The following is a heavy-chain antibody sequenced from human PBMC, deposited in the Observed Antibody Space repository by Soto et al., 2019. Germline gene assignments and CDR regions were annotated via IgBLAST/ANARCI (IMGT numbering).Heavy chain of an antibody. J-gene: IGHJ4*02. Sequence: SETLSLTFAVSGGSFTSNNWWTWVRQPPGQGLEWIWEIYRTGSTNYNPSLKSRVTISRDKSENQFSLKVTSLTAADTAVYYCASRDRGTSVDXWGQVTLVTVSX. CDR3: ASRDRGTSVDX. CDR2: IYRTGST. V-gene: IGHV4-4*02. CDR1: GGSFTSNNW. D-gene: IGHD1-7*01.